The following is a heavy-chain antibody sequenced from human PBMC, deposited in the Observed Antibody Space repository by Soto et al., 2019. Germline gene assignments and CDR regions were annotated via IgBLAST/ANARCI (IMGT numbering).Heavy chain of an antibody. CDR1: GGTFSSYT. CDR3: ALSPLEH. D-gene: IGHD3-16*02. CDR2: IIPILGIA. V-gene: IGHV1-69*02. Sequence: QVQLVQSGAEVKKPGSSVKVSCKASGGTFSSYTISWVRQAPGQGLEWMGRIIPILGIANYAQKFQGRVMIAADKSTSTAYMGLSSLRPEDTAVYYWALSPLEHWGQGTLGTVSS. J-gene: IGHJ4*02.